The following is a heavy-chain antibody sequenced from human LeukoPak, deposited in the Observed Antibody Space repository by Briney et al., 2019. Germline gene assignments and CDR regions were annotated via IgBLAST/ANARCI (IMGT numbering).Heavy chain of an antibody. CDR1: GGTFSTYA. D-gene: IGHD3-9*01. Sequence: SVNVSCKASGGTFSTYATSWVRQAPGQGLEWMGGFIPIFGTANYAQKCEGRATITADESTSTAYIELSSLRSEDTAVYYCARDSAGYFDWFEADYWGQGTLVTVSS. CDR3: ARDSAGYFDWFEADY. CDR2: FIPIFGTA. V-gene: IGHV1-69*13. J-gene: IGHJ4*02.